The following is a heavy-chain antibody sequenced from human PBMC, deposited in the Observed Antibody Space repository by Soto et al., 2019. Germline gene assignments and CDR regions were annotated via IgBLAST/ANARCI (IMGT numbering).Heavy chain of an antibody. D-gene: IGHD3-16*02. J-gene: IGHJ6*03. CDR1: GFTFSSYA. Sequence: GGSLRLSCAASGFTFSSYAMSWVRQAPGKGLEWVSAISGSGGSTYYADSVKGRFTISRDNSKNTLYLQMNSLRAEDTAVYYCAKAGLHLGELSLYTIPYYYYYMDVWGKGTTVTVSS. V-gene: IGHV3-23*01. CDR2: ISGSGGST. CDR3: AKAGLHLGELSLYTIPYYYYYMDV.